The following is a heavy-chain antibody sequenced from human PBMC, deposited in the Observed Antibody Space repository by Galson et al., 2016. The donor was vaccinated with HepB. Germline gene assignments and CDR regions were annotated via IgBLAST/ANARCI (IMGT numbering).Heavy chain of an antibody. D-gene: IGHD3-10*01. CDR3: VKGLRLWLGGDFDA. CDR2: IRGNSGST. J-gene: IGHJ4*02. CDR1: GFTFTIYA. Sequence: SLRLSCAASGFTFTIYAMSWVRQAPEKGLEWVAGIRGNSGSTFYVDSVKGRFTMSRDNPKNRLDLQMNSLRAEDTAVYYCVKGLRLWLGGDFDAWGQGTRVTVSS. V-gene: IGHV3-23*01.